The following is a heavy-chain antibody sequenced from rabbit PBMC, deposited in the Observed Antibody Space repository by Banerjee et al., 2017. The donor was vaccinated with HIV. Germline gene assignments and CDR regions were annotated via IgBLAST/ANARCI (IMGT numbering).Heavy chain of an antibody. CDR1: GFSFSGSDY. Sequence: QQLEESGGDLVKPGASLTLTCTASGFSFSGSDYMCWVRRAPGKGLEWISCIAVSSSAFTYSATWAKGRFTISKTSSTTVTLQMTSLTAADTATYFCARDTGSSFSSYGMDLWGPGTLVTVS. CDR3: ARDTGSSFSSYGMDL. D-gene: IGHD8-1*01. V-gene: IGHV1S40*01. CDR2: IAVSSSAFT. J-gene: IGHJ6*01.